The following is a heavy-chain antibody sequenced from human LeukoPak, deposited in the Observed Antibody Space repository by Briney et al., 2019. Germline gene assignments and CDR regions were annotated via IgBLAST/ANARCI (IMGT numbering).Heavy chain of an antibody. CDR1: GFTFSSYG. Sequence: PGRSLRLSCAASGFTFSSYGMHWVRQVPGKGLEWAAVISYDGSNKYYADSVKGRFTISRDNSKNTLYLQMNSLRAEDTAVYYCAKDSPSEHALGSYFDYWGQGTLVTVSS. J-gene: IGHJ4*02. V-gene: IGHV3-30*18. CDR3: AKDSPSEHALGSYFDY. D-gene: IGHD7-27*01. CDR2: ISYDGSNK.